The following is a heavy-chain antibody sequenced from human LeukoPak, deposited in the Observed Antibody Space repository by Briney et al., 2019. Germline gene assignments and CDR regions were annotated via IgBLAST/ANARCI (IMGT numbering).Heavy chain of an antibody. CDR1: GFTFDDYA. V-gene: IGHV3-43D*03. CDR3: TKVKWAVDCTPTSCPYFDY. Sequence: GGSLRLSCAASGFTFDDYAMHWVRQAPGKGLEWVSLISWDGSHTYYTDSVKGRFTISRDNSENSLYLQMNSLRPEDTALYYCTKVKWAVDCTPTSCPYFDYWGQGTLVTVSS. J-gene: IGHJ4*02. D-gene: IGHD2-2*01. CDR2: ISWDGSHT.